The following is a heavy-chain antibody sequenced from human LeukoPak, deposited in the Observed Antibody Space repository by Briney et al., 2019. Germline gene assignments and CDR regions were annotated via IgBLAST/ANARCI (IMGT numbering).Heavy chain of an antibody. J-gene: IGHJ6*02. Sequence: GGSLRLSCAASGFTFSNAWMSWVRQAPGKGLEWVGRIKSKTDGGTTDYAAPVKGRFTISRDDSKNTLYLQMNSLRAEDTAVYYCAKDLDSSSWYYYYYGMDVWGQGTTVTVSS. CDR2: IKSKTDGGTT. CDR3: AKDLDSSSWYYYYYGMDV. V-gene: IGHV3-15*01. CDR1: GFTFSNAW. D-gene: IGHD6-13*01.